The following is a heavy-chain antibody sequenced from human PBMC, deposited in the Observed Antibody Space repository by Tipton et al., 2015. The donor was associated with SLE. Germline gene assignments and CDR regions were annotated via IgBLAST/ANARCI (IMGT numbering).Heavy chain of an antibody. V-gene: IGHV4-61*09. CDR2: IYTSGST. D-gene: IGHD2-15*01. J-gene: IGHJ4*02. CDR1: GGSISSSSYY. CDR3: ATIDPDTESGVIPGDY. Sequence: TLSLTCTVSGGSISSSSYYWSWIRQPAGKGLEWIGYIYTSGSTNYNPSLKSRVTISVDTSKNQFSLKLSSVTAADTAVYYCATIDPDTESGVIPGDYWGQGTLVTVSS.